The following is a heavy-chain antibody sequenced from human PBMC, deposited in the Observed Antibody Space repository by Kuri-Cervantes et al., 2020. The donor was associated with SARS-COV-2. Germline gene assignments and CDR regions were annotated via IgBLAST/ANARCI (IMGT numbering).Heavy chain of an antibody. V-gene: IGHV2-5*01. CDR1: GFSLSTSGVG. Sequence: SGPTLVKPTQTLTLTCTFSGFSLSTSGVGVGWIRQPPGKALEWLALIYWNDDKRCSPSLKSRLTITKDTSKNQVVLTMTNMDPVDTATYYCAHRGLRYFDWLLPFDYWGQGTLVTVSS. CDR3: AHRGLRYFDWLLPFDY. J-gene: IGHJ4*02. CDR2: IYWNDDK. D-gene: IGHD3-9*01.